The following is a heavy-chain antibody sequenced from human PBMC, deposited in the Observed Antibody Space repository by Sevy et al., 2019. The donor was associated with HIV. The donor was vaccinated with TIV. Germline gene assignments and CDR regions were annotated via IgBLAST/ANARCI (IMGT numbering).Heavy chain of an antibody. CDR3: ARDVDSNYDGIDA. J-gene: IGHJ6*02. CDR1: RFTFSTYA. CDR2: ITGSGGTT. D-gene: IGHD4-4*01. V-gene: IGHV3-23*01. Sequence: GGSLRLSCAASRFTFSTYAMSWVRQAPGKGLEWVSAITGSGGTTYYVDSVRGRFTISRDNSKNTVDLQMNSLRVEDTAVYYCARDVDSNYDGIDAWGQGTTVTVSS.